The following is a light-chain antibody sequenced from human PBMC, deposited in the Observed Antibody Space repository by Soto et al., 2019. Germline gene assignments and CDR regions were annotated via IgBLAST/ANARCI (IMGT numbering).Light chain of an antibody. CDR3: PHRRNRPPVT. Sequence: VVLTQSPATLSLSPWERATLSCRASQNVGDYVAWYQHKPGQPPRLLIFEASNRATGIPARFSGSGSGTDFPLTISSLEPEAFAVYYCPHRRNRPPVTFGQGTRLEI. CDR1: QNVGDY. V-gene: IGKV3-11*01. CDR2: EAS. J-gene: IGKJ5*01.